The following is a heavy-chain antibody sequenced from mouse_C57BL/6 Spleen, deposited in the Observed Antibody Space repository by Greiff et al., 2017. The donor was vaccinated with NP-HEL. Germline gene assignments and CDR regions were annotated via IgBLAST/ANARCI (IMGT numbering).Heavy chain of an antibody. V-gene: IGHV14-3*01. CDR1: GFNIKNTY. CDR3: ARADYGSNWYCDV. CDR2: IDPANGNT. D-gene: IGHD1-1*01. J-gene: IGHJ1*03. Sequence: EVKLVESVAELVRPGASVKLSCTASGFNIKNTYMHWVKQRPEQGLEWIGRIDPANGNTKYAPKFQGKATITADTSSNTAYLQLSSLTSEDTAIYYCARADYGSNWYCDVRGTGTTVTVSS.